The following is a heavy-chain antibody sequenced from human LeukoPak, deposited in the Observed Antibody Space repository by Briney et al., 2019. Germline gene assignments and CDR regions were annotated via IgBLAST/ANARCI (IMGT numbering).Heavy chain of an antibody. J-gene: IGHJ4*02. CDR2: IIPIFGIA. CDR3: ARGSGYGDYRLAYFDY. CDR1: GGTFSSYA. Sequence: SVKVSCKASGGTFSSYAISWVRQAPGQGLEWMGRIIPIFGIANYAQKFQGRVTITADKSTSTAYMELSSLRSEDTAVYYCARGSGYGDYRLAYFDYWGQGTLSPSPQ. D-gene: IGHD4-17*01. V-gene: IGHV1-69*04.